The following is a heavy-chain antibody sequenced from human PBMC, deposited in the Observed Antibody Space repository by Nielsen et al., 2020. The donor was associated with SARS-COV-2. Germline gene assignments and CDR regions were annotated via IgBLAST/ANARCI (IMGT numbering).Heavy chain of an antibody. CDR2: IDPSDSYT. V-gene: IGHV5-10-1*01. Sequence: KVSCKASGGTFSSYAISWVRQMPGKGLEWMGRIDPSDSYTNYSPSFQGHVTISADKSISTAYLQWSSLKASDTAMYYCARQPDGFYYYYGMDVWGQGTTVTVSS. CDR3: ARQPDGFYYYYGMDV. J-gene: IGHJ6*02. CDR1: GGTFSSYA. D-gene: IGHD1-14*01.